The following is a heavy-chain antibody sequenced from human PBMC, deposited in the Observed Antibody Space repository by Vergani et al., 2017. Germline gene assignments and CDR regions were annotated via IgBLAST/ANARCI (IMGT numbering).Heavy chain of an antibody. Sequence: EVQLVESGGGLVQPGGSLRLSCAASGFTFSSYSMNWVRQAPGKGLEWVSYISSSSSTIYYADSVKGRFTISRDNAKNSLYLQMNSLRAEDTAVYYCARVAWFLNDDYGDYVEMDVWGKGTTVTVSS. CDR1: GFTFSSYS. CDR3: ARVAWFLNDDYGDYVEMDV. CDR2: ISSSSSTI. V-gene: IGHV3-48*04. D-gene: IGHD4-17*01. J-gene: IGHJ6*04.